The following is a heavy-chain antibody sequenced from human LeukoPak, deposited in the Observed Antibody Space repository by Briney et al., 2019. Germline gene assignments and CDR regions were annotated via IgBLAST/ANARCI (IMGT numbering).Heavy chain of an antibody. V-gene: IGHV4-39*07. J-gene: IGHJ4*02. CDR1: GGSISSSSYY. CDR3: ARVGRVVVFDY. CDR2: IYYSGST. D-gene: IGHD2-2*01. Sequence: SETLSLTCTVSGGSISSSSYYWGWIRQPPGKGLEWIGSIYYSGSTYYNPSLKSRVTISVDTSKNQFSLKLSSVTAADTAVYYCARVGRVVVFDYWGQGTLVTVSS.